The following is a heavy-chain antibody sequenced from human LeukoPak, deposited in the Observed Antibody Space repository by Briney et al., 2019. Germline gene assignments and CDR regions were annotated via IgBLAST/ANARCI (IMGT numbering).Heavy chain of an antibody. J-gene: IGHJ5*02. D-gene: IGHD3-10*01. Sequence: GGSLRLSCAASGFTFSSYSMNWVRQAPGKGLEWVSSISSSSSYIYYADSVKGRFTISRDNAKNSLYLQMNSLRAEDTAVYYCARDAITMDRGVIPRDWFDPWGQGTLVTVSS. CDR2: ISSSSSYI. CDR3: ARDAITMDRGVIPRDWFDP. V-gene: IGHV3-21*01. CDR1: GFTFSSYS.